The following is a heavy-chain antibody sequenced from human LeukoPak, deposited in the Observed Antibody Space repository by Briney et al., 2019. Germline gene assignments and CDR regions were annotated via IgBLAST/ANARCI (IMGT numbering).Heavy chain of an antibody. V-gene: IGHV3-74*01. CDR3: ARGCSTTSCPADY. D-gene: IGHD2-2*01. J-gene: IGHJ4*02. Sequence: GGSLRLSCAASGFXFSNYWIHWVRQAPGKGLVWVSVISASGTNTDYADSVKGRFTISRDNAKNTLYLQMNSLTAEDTAVYFCARGCSTTSCPADYWGQGALVTVSS. CDR2: ISASGTNT. CDR1: GFXFSNYW.